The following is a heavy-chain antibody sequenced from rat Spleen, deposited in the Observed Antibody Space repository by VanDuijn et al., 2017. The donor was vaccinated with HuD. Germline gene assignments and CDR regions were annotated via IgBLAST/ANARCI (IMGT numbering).Heavy chain of an antibody. Sequence: QVQLKESGPGLVQPSQTLSLTCTVSGFSLTSYNVHWVRQSTRKGLEGMGVIWTAGKPDSNLVLKSRLSLSRDTSKSQVFLKLNSLQTEDTATYYCARDRSYYYDGSYYYVMDAWGQGASVTVS. CDR2: IWTAGKP. CDR3: ARDRSYYYDGSYYYVMDA. J-gene: IGHJ4*01. V-gene: IGHV2-30*01. CDR1: GFSLTSYN. D-gene: IGHD1-12*02.